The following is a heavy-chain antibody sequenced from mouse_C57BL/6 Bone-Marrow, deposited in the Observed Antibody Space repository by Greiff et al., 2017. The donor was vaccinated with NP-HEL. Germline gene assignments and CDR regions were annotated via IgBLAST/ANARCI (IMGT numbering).Heavy chain of an antibody. V-gene: IGHV5-6*02. CDR1: GFTFSSYG. J-gene: IGHJ3*01. CDR3: ARRGDPAWFAY. CDR2: ISSDGSYT. Sequence: EVNVVESGGDLVKPGGSLKLSCAASGFTFSSYGMSWVRQTPDKRLEWVATISSDGSYTYYPDSVKGRFTISRDNAKNTLYLQMSRRKSTDAAMYYYARRGDPAWFAYWGQGTLVTVSA. D-gene: IGHD2-13*01.